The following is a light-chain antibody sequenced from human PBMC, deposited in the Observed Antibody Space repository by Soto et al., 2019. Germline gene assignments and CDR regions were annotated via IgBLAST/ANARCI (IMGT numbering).Light chain of an antibody. CDR2: AVS. CDR3: ISYTISSTRYVV. V-gene: IGLV2-14*01. J-gene: IGLJ2*01. CDR1: SSDVGGYHY. Sequence: QSALTQPASVSGSPGQSITISCTGTSSDVGGYHYVSWYQQHPGKAPKLMIYAVSNRPSGFSNRFSGSKSGNTASLTISGLQAEYEAEYYCISYTISSTRYVVFGGGTQLTV.